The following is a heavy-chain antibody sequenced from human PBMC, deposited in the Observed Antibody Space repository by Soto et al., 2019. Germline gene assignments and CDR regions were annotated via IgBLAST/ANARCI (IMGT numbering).Heavy chain of an antibody. J-gene: IGHJ4*02. CDR2: IIPIFGTA. CDR1: GDTLSSYA. V-gene: IGHV1-69*13. Sequence: ASVTVSCKTSGDTLSSYAISWVRQAPGQRLEWMGGIIPIFGTANYAQKFQGRVTITAEESTSTAYMELSRLRSEDTAVYYCARIRDPAHVFDYWGQGTLVTVSS. CDR3: ARIRDPAHVFDY.